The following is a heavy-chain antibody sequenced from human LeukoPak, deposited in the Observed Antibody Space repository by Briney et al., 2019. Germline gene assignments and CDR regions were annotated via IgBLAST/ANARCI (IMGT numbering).Heavy chain of an antibody. CDR1: GVSISSGDYY. CDR3: ARHRTAINRYGPYDAFDI. D-gene: IGHD5-18*01. CDR2: IYYSGRT. Sequence: SETLSLTCIVYGVSISSGDYYWGWIRQPPGKGLEWIGSIYYSGRTYYNTPLKSRVTISEDTSMNQFSLKLSFVTAADSAVYYCARHRTAINRYGPYDAFDIWGRGTMVTVSS. V-gene: IGHV4-39*01. J-gene: IGHJ3*02.